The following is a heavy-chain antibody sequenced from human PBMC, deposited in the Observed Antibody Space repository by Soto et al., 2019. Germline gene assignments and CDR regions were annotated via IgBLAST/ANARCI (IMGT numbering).Heavy chain of an antibody. CDR3: TRDGDGRMTTNPYYYYGMDV. CDR1: GGSISGYY. D-gene: IGHD2-21*02. V-gene: IGHV4-59*01. CDR2: VYYGGGA. Sequence: PSETLSLTCTVSGGSISGYYWSWIRQPPGKGLEWIGNVYYGGGAKYNPSVKRRVSISVDTSKNQFSLNLSSVTAADTAVYYCTRDGDGRMTTNPYYYYGMDVWGPGITVTVSS. J-gene: IGHJ6*02.